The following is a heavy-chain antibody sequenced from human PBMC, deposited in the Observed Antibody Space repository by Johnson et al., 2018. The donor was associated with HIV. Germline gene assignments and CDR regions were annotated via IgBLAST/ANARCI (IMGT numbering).Heavy chain of an antibody. J-gene: IGHJ3*02. D-gene: IGHD5-18*01. CDR1: GFTFSSYA. V-gene: IGHV3-30-3*01. Sequence: VQLVESGGGLIQPGGSLRLSCAASGFTFSSYAMHWVRQTPGKGLEWVAIISYDGSNKYYADSVKGRFTISRDNSKNTLYLQMNSLRAEDTAVYYCARVRGYSYGAHAFDIWGQGTMVTVSS. CDR2: ISYDGSNK. CDR3: ARVRGYSYGAHAFDI.